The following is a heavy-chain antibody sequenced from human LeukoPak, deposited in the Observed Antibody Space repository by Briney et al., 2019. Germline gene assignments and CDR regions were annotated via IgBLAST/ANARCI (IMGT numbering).Heavy chain of an antibody. CDR1: GYSFTSYW. V-gene: IGHV5-51*01. CDR2: IYPGDSDT. Sequence: GESLKISCKGSGYSFTSYWIGWVRQMPGRGQEWMGIIYPGDSDTRYSPSFQGQVTISADKSISTAYLQWSSLKASDTAMYYCARTLHHYAFDIWGQGTMVTVSS. J-gene: IGHJ3*02. CDR3: ARTLHHYAFDI.